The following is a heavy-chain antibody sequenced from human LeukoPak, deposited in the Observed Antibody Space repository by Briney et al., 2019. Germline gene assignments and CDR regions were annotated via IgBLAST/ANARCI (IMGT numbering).Heavy chain of an antibody. CDR2: INHSGST. V-gene: IGHV4-34*01. Sequence: SETLSLTCAVYGGSFSGYYWSWIRQPPGKGLEWIGEINHSGSTNYNPSLKSRVTISVDTSKNQFSLKLSSVTAADTAVYYCAGLRLSQAYWGQGTLVTVSS. D-gene: IGHD3-16*02. CDR3: AGLRLSQAY. CDR1: GGSFSGYY. J-gene: IGHJ4*02.